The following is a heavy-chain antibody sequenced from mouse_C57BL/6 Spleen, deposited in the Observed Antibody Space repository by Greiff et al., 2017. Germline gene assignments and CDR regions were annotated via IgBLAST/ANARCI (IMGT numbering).Heavy chain of an antibody. CDR2: ILPGSGST. D-gene: IGHD1-1*01. CDR1: GYTFTGYW. V-gene: IGHV1-9*01. CDR3: ARGIYYYGSSYDEGAMDY. J-gene: IGHJ4*01. Sequence: QVQLQQSGAELMKPGASVKLSCKATGYTFTGYWIEWVKQRPGHGLEWIGEILPGSGSTNYNEKFKGKATFTADTSSNTAYMQLSSLTTEDSAIYYCARGIYYYGSSYDEGAMDYWGQGTSVTVSS.